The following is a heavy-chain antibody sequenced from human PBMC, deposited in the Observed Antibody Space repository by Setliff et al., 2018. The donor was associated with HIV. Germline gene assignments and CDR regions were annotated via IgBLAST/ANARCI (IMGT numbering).Heavy chain of an antibody. V-gene: IGHV4-59*08. CDR1: GGSISSYY. CDR2: IYSSGST. J-gene: IGHJ6*03. D-gene: IGHD4-17*01. Sequence: PSETLSLTCTVSGGSISSYYWSWIRQPPGKGLECIGYIYSSGSTNYNPSLRSRVTMSVDTSKNQISLKLSSVTAADTAVYHCSRSRGGTTRGYMDVWGKGTTVTVSS. CDR3: SRSRGGTTRGYMDV.